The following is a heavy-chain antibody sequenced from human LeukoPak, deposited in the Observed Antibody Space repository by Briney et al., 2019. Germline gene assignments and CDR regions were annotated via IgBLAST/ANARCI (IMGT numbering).Heavy chain of an antibody. V-gene: IGHV4-59*08. J-gene: IGHJ5*02. CDR3: ARLHFAAAEEFDP. CDR1: GGSINGYY. D-gene: IGHD6-13*01. Sequence: SETLSLTCTVSGGSINGYYWSWIRQPPGKGLDWIGYIYYSGSTNYNPSLKSRVTISVDTSKNQFSLNLSSVTAADTAVYYCARLHFAAAEEFDPWGQGTLVTVSS. CDR2: IYYSGST.